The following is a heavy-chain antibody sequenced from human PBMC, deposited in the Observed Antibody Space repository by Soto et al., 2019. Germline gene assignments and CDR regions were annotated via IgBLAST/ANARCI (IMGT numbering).Heavy chain of an antibody. CDR3: AKAPWENSSSHLYYAMDV. V-gene: IGHV3-23*01. D-gene: IGHD6-6*01. J-gene: IGHJ6*02. CDR2: ISGSGGTT. CDR1: GITFSNYG. Sequence: PGGSLRLSCAASGITFSNYGMSWVRQAPGKGLEWVSAISGSGGTTYYADSVKGRFTISRDNPKNTLYLQMNSLRAEDTAVYYCAKAPWENSSSHLYYAMDVWGQGTTVTVSS.